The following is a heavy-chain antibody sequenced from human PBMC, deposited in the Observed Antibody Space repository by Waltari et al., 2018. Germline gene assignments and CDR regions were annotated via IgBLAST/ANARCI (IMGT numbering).Heavy chain of an antibody. CDR2: FDPEDGET. V-gene: IGHV1-24*01. J-gene: IGHJ4*02. Sequence: QVQLVQSGAEVEKPGASVKVSCKVLGYTFTELSMHGGRQAPGNGLEWMGGFDPEDGETIYAQKFQGSVTMTEDTSTDTAYMELSSLRSEDTAVYYCATRYYYDSSVDYWGQGTLVTVSS. D-gene: IGHD3-22*01. CDR1: GYTFTELS. CDR3: ATRYYYDSSVDY.